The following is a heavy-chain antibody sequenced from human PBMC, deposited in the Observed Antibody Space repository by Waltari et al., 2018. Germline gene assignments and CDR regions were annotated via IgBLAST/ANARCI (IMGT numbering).Heavy chain of an antibody. CDR3: AREATPMAFDY. CDR2: IYSGGST. J-gene: IGHJ4*02. Sequence: EVQLVESGGGLVQPGGSLQRSCAASGVTFRTNYMIWVRQAPGKGLEWVSVIYSGGSTYYADSVKGRFTISRHNSKNTLYLQMNSLRAEDTAVYYCAREATPMAFDYWGQGTLVTVSS. D-gene: IGHD3-10*01. CDR1: GVTFRTNY. V-gene: IGHV3-53*04.